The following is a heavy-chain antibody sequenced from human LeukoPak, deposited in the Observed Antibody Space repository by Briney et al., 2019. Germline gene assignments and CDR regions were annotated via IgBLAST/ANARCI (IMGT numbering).Heavy chain of an antibody. CDR2: INTNTGNP. CDR3: ARDRVAAAGTRRYYYYYGMDV. J-gene: IGHJ6*02. Sequence: ASVKVSCKASGYTFTSYAMNWVRQAPGQGLEWMGWINTNTGNPTYAQGFTGRFVFSLDTSVSTAYLQISSLKAEDTAVYYCARDRVAAAGTRRYYYYYGMDVWGQGTTVTVSS. V-gene: IGHV7-4-1*02. D-gene: IGHD6-13*01. CDR1: GYTFTSYA.